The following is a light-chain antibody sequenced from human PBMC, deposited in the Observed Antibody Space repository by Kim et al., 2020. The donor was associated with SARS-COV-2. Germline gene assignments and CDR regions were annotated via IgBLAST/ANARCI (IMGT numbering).Light chain of an antibody. J-gene: IGLJ3*02. CDR3: SSYAGSDNLL. V-gene: IGLV2-8*01. CDR1: SSDIGGYKY. Sequence: QSALTQPPSASGSPGQSVTISCTGTSSDIGGYKYVSWYQQHPGEAARLMIYEVTKRPSGVPDRFSGSKSGNTASLTVSGLRAEDEADYYCSSYAGSDNLLFGGGTKLTVL. CDR2: EVT.